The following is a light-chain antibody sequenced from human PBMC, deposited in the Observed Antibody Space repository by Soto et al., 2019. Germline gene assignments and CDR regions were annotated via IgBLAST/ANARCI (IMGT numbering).Light chain of an antibody. V-gene: IGKV1-39*01. Sequence: GDRVTITCRASQSVSAFLNWYRHKPGKAPELLIFSASSLQPGVPARFSGSRSGPEFTLTINNLQSEDFAIYYCQPYNNWPLTFGGGTKVDI. CDR3: QPYNNWPLT. J-gene: IGKJ4*01. CDR2: SAS. CDR1: QSVSAF.